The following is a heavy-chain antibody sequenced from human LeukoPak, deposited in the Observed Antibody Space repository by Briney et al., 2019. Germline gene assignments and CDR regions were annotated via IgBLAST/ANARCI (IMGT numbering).Heavy chain of an antibody. J-gene: IGHJ3*01. CDR3: GMSGDRVPLQDDVFDV. CDR1: GYSFTSYC. D-gene: IGHD1-26*01. CDR2: IYPGDSGP. Sequence: GESLQISCKVSGYSFTSYCIGWVRQMPGKGLEWMGIIYPGDSGPTYSPSFQGQVTISVDKSNNTAYLQWSTLPASDTAMYYCGMSGDRVPLQDDVFDVWGQGTMVTVST. V-gene: IGHV5-51*01.